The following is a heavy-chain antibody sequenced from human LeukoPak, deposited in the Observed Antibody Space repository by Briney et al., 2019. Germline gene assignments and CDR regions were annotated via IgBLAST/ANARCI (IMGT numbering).Heavy chain of an antibody. Sequence: SETLSLTCTVSGGSISSYYWSWIRQPPGKGLEWIGYIYYSGSTNYNPSLKSRVTISVDTSRNQFSLKLRSVTAADAAVYYCARQNGKDYDYVWGSYRPIFDYWGQGTLVTVSS. CDR1: GGSISSYY. CDR3: ARQNGKDYDYVWGSYRPIFDY. CDR2: IYYSGST. D-gene: IGHD3-16*02. J-gene: IGHJ4*02. V-gene: IGHV4-59*01.